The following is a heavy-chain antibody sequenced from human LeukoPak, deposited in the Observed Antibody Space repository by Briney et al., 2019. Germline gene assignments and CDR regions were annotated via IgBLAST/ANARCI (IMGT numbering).Heavy chain of an antibody. CDR3: VSSGGY. V-gene: IGHV3-7*05. J-gene: IGHJ4*02. Sequence: GGSLRLSCAASGFTISSYWMNWVRQAPGKGLEWVANIKEDGSEKYYVDSVKGRFTISRDNAKNSLCLQLNSLRAEGTAVYYCVSSGGYWGQGTLVTVSS. D-gene: IGHD1-26*01. CDR2: IKEDGSEK. CDR1: GFTISSYW.